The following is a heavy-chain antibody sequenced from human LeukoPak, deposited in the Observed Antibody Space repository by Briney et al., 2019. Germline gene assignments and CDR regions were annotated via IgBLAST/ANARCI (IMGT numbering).Heavy chain of an antibody. CDR1: GFTFSRYA. CDR2: ISYDGSNK. Sequence: PGGSLRLSCAVSGFTFSRYAMHWVRQAPGKGLEWVAVISYDGSNKYDADSVKGRFTVSRDNSKNTLYLQMNSLRVEDTAVYYCARDMRDSAQSRYSYGYECDYWGQGTLVTVSP. J-gene: IGHJ4*02. V-gene: IGHV3-30-3*01. CDR3: ARDMRDSAQSRYSYGYECDY. D-gene: IGHD5-18*01.